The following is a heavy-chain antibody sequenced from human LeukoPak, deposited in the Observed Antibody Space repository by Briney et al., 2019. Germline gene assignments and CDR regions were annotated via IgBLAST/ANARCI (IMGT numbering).Heavy chain of an antibody. D-gene: IGHD3-10*01. V-gene: IGHV4-59*01. CDR2: IYYSGST. Sequence: PSETLSLTCTVSGGSISSYYWSWIRQPPGKGLEWIGYIYYSGSTNYNPSLKSRVTISVDTSKNQFSLKLSSVTAADTAVYYCARATMVRGVSGTYYYYYMDVWGKGTTVTISS. J-gene: IGHJ6*03. CDR1: GGSISSYY. CDR3: ARATMVRGVSGTYYYYYMDV.